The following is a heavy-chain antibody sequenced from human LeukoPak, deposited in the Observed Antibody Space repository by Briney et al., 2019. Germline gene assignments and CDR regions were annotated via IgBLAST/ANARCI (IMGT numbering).Heavy chain of an antibody. J-gene: IGHJ5*02. CDR2: MNPNSGNT. Sequence: GASVKVSCKASGYTFTSYGISWVRQAPGQGLEWMGWMNPNSGNTGYAQKFQGRVTMTRNTSISTAYMELSSLRSEDTAVYYCARGFEGLWFGELAPQGFDPWGQGTLVTVSS. D-gene: IGHD3-10*01. CDR1: GYTFTSYG. V-gene: IGHV1-8*02. CDR3: ARGFEGLWFGELAPQGFDP.